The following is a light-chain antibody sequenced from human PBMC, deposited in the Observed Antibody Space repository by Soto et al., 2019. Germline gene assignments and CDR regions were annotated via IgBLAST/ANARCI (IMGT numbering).Light chain of an antibody. Sequence: EVVLTQSPATLSLSPGERATLSCRASQNVRTFLDWYQQKPSQAPRLLIYAASNRATGIPDRFSGSGSGTDFTLPISSLELEDFVVYYCQQHSHWPPWTFGQGTRVEIQ. V-gene: IGKV3-11*01. J-gene: IGKJ1*01. CDR3: QQHSHWPPWT. CDR2: AAS. CDR1: QNVRTF.